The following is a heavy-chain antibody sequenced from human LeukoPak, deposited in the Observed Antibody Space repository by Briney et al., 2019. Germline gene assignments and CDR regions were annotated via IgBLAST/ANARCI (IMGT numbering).Heavy chain of an antibody. D-gene: IGHD6-19*01. J-gene: IGHJ4*02. CDR3: ANLAVAPYETEAKKKDY. V-gene: IGHV3-48*04. CDR2: ISSSSSTI. Sequence: PGGSLRLSCAASGFSFRSYAMSWVRQAPGKGLEWVSYISSSSSTIYYADSVKGRFTISRDNAKNSLYLQMNSLRAEDTAVYYCANLAVAPYETEAKKKDYWGQGTLVTVSS. CDR1: GFSFRSYA.